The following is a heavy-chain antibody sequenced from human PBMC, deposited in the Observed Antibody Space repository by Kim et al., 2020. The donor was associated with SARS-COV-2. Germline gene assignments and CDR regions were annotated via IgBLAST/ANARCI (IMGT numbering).Heavy chain of an antibody. D-gene: IGHD3-10*01. V-gene: IGHV3-23*01. Sequence: SVKGRFPISRDNSKNTLFLQMNSLRAEDTAVYYCAKDRSYYFGSGNYPDYWGQGTLVTVSS. CDR3: AKDRSYYFGSGNYPDY. J-gene: IGHJ4*02.